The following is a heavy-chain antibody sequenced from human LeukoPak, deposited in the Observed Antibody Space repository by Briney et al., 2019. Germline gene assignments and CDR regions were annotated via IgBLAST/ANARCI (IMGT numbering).Heavy chain of an antibody. Sequence: GGSLRLSCAASGFTFSSYGMHWVRQAPGKGLVWVSRIQSDGSSSSYADSVKGRFTISRDNAKNTLYLQMNSLRAEDTAVYHCARGKTPAVTTPFDYWGQGTLVTVSS. D-gene: IGHD4-17*01. CDR2: IQSDGSSS. CDR1: GFTFSSYG. V-gene: IGHV3-74*01. J-gene: IGHJ4*02. CDR3: ARGKTPAVTTPFDY.